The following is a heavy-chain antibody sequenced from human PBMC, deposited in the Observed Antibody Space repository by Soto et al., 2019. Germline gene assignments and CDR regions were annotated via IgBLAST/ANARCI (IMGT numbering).Heavy chain of an antibody. CDR1: GFTVSSNY. CDR2: IYSGGST. J-gene: IGHJ4*02. V-gene: IGHV3-53*01. D-gene: IGHD3-3*01. CDR3: ARGPPEYYDFWSGYYFY. Sequence: GGSLRLSCAASGFTVSSNYMSWVRQAPGKGLEWVSVIYSGGSTYYADSVKGRLTISRDNSKNTLYLQMNSLRAEDTAVYYCARGPPEYYDFWSGYYFYWGQGTLVTVSS.